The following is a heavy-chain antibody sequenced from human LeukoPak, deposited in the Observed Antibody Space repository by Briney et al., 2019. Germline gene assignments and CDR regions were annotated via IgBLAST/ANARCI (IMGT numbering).Heavy chain of an antibody. Sequence: ASVKVSCKASGYTFTAYSMHWVRQAPGQGLEYMGWINPNSGDTNYAQKFQGRVTMTRDTSMSTAYMELSGLRFDDTAVYYCARDGEVRQGHCTTTSCPVDYWGQGSLITVSS. J-gene: IGHJ4*02. CDR2: INPNSGDT. CDR3: ARDGEVRQGHCTTTSCPVDY. CDR1: GYTFTAYS. V-gene: IGHV1-2*02. D-gene: IGHD2-2*01.